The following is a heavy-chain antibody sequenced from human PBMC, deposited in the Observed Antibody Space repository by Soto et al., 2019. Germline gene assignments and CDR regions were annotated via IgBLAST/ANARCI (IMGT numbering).Heavy chain of an antibody. CDR3: ARESYYYDSSTFDI. J-gene: IGHJ3*02. V-gene: IGHV3-48*02. CDR1: GFTFSSYI. CDR2: ISRSSRTI. D-gene: IGHD3-22*01. Sequence: EVQLVESGGGLVQPGGSLRLSCAASGFTFSSYIMNWVRQAPGKGLEWVSYISRSSRTINYADSVKGRFTISRDNAKNSLYLQMNSLRDEDTSVYYCARESYYYDSSTFDIWGQGTMVTVSS.